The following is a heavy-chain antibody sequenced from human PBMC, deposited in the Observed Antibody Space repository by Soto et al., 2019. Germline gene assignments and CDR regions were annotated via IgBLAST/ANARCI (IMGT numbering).Heavy chain of an antibody. Sequence: ASVKVSCKASGYSFTDYYLHWVRQAPGQGLEWMGWVNPIGGGTKYTQKFQGRVTMTRDTSINSAYMELSRLTSDDTAVFYCAKDSGSGWNFDSWGQGTLVTVPQ. J-gene: IGHJ4*02. CDR2: VNPIGGGT. CDR3: AKDSGSGWNFDS. V-gene: IGHV1-2*02. D-gene: IGHD6-19*01. CDR1: GYSFTDYY.